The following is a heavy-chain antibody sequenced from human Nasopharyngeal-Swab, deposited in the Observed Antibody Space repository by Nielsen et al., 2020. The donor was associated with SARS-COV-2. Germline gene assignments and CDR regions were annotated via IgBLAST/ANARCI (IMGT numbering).Heavy chain of an antibody. CDR1: GFTFSSYA. V-gene: IGHV3-23*01. D-gene: IGHD3-22*01. J-gene: IGHJ4*02. Sequence: GESLKISCAASGFTFSSYAMSWVRQAPGKGLEWVSAISGSGGSTYYADSMKGRFTISRDNSKNTLYLQMNSLRAEDTAVYYCAKQVIVVVNHPYNDYWGQGTLVTVSS. CDR3: AKQVIVVVNHPYNDY. CDR2: ISGSGGST.